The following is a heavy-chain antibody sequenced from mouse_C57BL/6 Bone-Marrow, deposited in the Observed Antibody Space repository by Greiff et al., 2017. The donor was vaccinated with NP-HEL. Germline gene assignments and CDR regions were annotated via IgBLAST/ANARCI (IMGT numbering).Heavy chain of an antibody. Sequence: VQLQQSGAELARPGASVKLSCKASGYTFTSYGISWVKQRTGQGLEWIGEIYPRSGNTYYNEKFKGKATLTADKSSSTAYMELRSLTSEDSAVYFCARWGQLGAMDYWGQGTSVTVSS. V-gene: IGHV1-81*01. CDR1: GYTFTSYG. CDR2: IYPRSGNT. J-gene: IGHJ4*01. CDR3: ARWGQLGAMDY. D-gene: IGHD3-1*01.